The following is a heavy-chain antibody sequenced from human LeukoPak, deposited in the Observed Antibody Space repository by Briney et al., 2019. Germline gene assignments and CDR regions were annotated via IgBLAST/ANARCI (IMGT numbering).Heavy chain of an antibody. CDR1: GGSISSSSYY. CDR3: ASYDSSSWSHWGDV. J-gene: IGHJ6*04. Sequence: SETLSLTCTVSGGSISSSSYYWGWIRQPPGKGLEWIGSIYYSGSTYYNPSLKSRVTISVDTSKNQFSLKLSSVTAADTAVYYCASYDSSSWSHWGDVWGKGTTVTVSS. D-gene: IGHD6-13*01. CDR2: IYYSGST. V-gene: IGHV4-39*01.